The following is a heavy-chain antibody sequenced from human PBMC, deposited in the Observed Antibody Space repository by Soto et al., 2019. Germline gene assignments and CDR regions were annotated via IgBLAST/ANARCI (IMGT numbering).Heavy chain of an antibody. CDR2: INYSCHT. CDR3: ASQGAWYGEWALDI. D-gene: IGHD3-10*01. CDR1: GAASRGGIFY. V-gene: IGHV4-39*01. J-gene: IGHJ3*02. Sequence: HLQVSGSGLVKPSETMYLTCTVSGAASRGGIFYWGWIGQLAGKGLDWIGRINYSCHTYHNQSLKSRVTISADPSRNQFSLDLPSVTGADTAVYCCASQGAWYGEWALDIWGQGTMVTFSS.